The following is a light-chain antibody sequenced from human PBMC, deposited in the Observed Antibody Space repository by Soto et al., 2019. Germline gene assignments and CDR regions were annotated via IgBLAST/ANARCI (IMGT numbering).Light chain of an antibody. J-gene: IGLJ1*01. CDR1: SGVMWTDYY. V-gene: IGLV2-14*01. CDR3: FSFTTDRTHV. CDR2: DVR. Sequence: QTVLTQPASVSGSPGQSLTISCTGSSGVMWTDYYVYGFQQNPDKAHNLIISDVRNPPSRVSTRFSGNKSGTAASLTISGLQTEDEADYFCFSFTTDRTHVFXSGTNVTVL.